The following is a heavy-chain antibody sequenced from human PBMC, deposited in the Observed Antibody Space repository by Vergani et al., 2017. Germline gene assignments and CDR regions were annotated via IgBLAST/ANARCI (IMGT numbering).Heavy chain of an antibody. CDR1: GDSVSSDSAA. J-gene: IGHJ4*02. CDR3: ARLGRYSSGCPALG. Sequence: QVQLQQSGPGLVKPSQTLSLTCAISGDSVSSDSAAWIWIRQSPSRGLEWLGRTYYRSKWYNDYAVSVKSRITINPDTSKNQFSLKLSSVTAADTAVYYCARLGRYSSGCPALGWGQGTLVTVSS. CDR2: TYYRSKWYN. V-gene: IGHV6-1*01. D-gene: IGHD6-19*01.